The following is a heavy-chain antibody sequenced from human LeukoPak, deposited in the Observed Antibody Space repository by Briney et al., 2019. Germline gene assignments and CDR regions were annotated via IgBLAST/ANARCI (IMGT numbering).Heavy chain of an antibody. CDR2: IYTSGST. CDR1: GGSIFSYY. J-gene: IGHJ6*03. Sequence: PSETLSLTCTVSGGSIFSYYWSWFRQPPGKGLEWIGYIYTSGSTNYDPSLKSRVTISIDTSKNQFSLKLSSVTAADTAVYYCARHGYYHYMDVWGKGTTVTVSS. V-gene: IGHV4-4*09. CDR3: ARHGYYHYMDV.